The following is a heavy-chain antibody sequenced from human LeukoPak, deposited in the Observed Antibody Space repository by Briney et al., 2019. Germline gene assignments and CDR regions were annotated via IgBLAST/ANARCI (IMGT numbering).Heavy chain of an antibody. J-gene: IGHJ6*03. CDR2: ITSSSSYI. V-gene: IGHV3-21*01. CDR1: GFTFSSYN. D-gene: IGHD1-26*01. CDR3: ARDPCSGSYGDYYYYYMDV. Sequence: GGSLRLSCAASGFTFSSYNMNWVRQAPGKGLERVSSITSSSSYIYYADSVKGRFTISRDNAKNSLYLQMNSLRAEDTAVYYCARDPCSGSYGDYYYYYMDVWGKGTTVTISS.